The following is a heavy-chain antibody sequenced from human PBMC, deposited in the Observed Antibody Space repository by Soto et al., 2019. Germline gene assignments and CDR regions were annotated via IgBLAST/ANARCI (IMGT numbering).Heavy chain of an antibody. J-gene: IGHJ4*02. CDR2: ISAYNGNT. CDR1: GYTFSSFG. Sequence: QVQLVQSGPEVKKPGASVKVSCRASGYTFSSFGISWVRQAPGQGLEWMGWISAYNGNTNYAQSLQGRVTMTTDTSPGTAYMELRSLRSDDTAVYYCARDQTLVRGVIIWLFDYWDQGTLVTVSS. V-gene: IGHV1-18*04. CDR3: ARDQTLVRGVIIWLFDY. D-gene: IGHD3-10*01.